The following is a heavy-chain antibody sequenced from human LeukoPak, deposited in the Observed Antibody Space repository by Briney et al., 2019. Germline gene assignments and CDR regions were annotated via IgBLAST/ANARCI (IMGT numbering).Heavy chain of an antibody. CDR3: ARDEDAF. CDR2: ISYDGSNK. J-gene: IGHJ4*02. CDR1: GFTFSNYA. Sequence: GGSLRLSCAASGFTFSNYAMHWVRQAPGKGLEWVAVISYDGSNKYYADSVKGRFTISRDNVKNSLFLQLNSLRDEDTAVYYCARDEDAFGGQGTLVTVSS. V-gene: IGHV3-30-3*01.